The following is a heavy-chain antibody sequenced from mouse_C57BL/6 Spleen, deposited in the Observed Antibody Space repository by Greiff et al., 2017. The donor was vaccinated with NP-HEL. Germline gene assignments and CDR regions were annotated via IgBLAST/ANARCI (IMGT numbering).Heavy chain of an antibody. CDR2: IYPRSGNT. D-gene: IGHD2-5*01. Sequence: QVQLQQSGAELARPGASVKLSCKASGYTFTSYGISWVKQSTGQGLEWIGEIYPRSGNTYYNEKFKGKATLTADKSSSTAYMELRSLTSEDSAVYFCARSSPLYSNYERGYYFDYWGQGTTLTVSS. CDR3: ARSSPLYSNYERGYYFDY. J-gene: IGHJ2*01. V-gene: IGHV1-81*01. CDR1: GYTFTSYG.